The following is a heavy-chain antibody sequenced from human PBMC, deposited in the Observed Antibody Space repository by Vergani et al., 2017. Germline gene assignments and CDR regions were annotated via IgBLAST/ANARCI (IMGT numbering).Heavy chain of an antibody. Sequence: EVQLLESGGGLVQPGGSLRLSCAASGFTFSSYAMSWVRQAPGKGLEWVSAISGSGGSTYYADSVKGRFTISRDNSKNTLYLQMNSLRAEDTAVYYCAKMGYSSSVKSYSSSSWYFDLWGRGTLVTVSS. J-gene: IGHJ2*01. CDR3: AKMGYSSSVKSYSSSSWYFDL. CDR1: GFTFSSYA. V-gene: IGHV3-23*01. CDR2: ISGSGGST. D-gene: IGHD6-6*01.